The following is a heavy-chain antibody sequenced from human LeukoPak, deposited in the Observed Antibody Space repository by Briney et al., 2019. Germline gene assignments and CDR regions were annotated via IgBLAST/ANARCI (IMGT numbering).Heavy chain of an antibody. V-gene: IGHV4-30-2*01. CDR2: IYHSGST. D-gene: IGHD6-25*01. J-gene: IGHJ5*02. CDR3: ARDPSGP. Sequence: PSQTLSLTCAVSGGSISSGGYSWSWIRQPPGKGLEWIGCIYHSGSTYYNPSLKSRVTISVDRSKNQFSLKLSSVTAADTAVYYCARDPSGPWGQGTLVTVSS. CDR1: GGSISSGGYS.